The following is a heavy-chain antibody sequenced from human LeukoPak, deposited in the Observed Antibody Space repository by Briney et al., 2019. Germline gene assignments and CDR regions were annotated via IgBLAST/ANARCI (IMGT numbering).Heavy chain of an antibody. D-gene: IGHD6-13*01. CDR2: ISTYNANT. J-gene: IGHJ4*02. CDR1: GYTFTSYA. CDR3: ARDKAAAGSYDY. Sequence: ASVKVSCKASGYTFTSYAISWVRQAPGQGLEWMGQISTYNANTNYAQNLQGRVTMTTDTSTSTAYMELRSLRSDDTAVYYCARDKAAAGSYDYWGQGTLVTVSS. V-gene: IGHV1-18*01.